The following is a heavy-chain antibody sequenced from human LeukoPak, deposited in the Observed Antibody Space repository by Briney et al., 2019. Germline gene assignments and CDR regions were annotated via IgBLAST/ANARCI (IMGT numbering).Heavy chain of an antibody. CDR1: GGSISSYY. J-gene: IGHJ5*02. Sequence: NPSETLSLTCTVSGGSISSYYWSWIRQPTGKGPEWIGRIYTSGSTNYNPSLKSRVTMSVDTSKNQFSLKLSSVTAADTAVYYCARGVTIFGVNWFDPWGQGTLVTVSS. V-gene: IGHV4-4*07. CDR2: IYTSGST. D-gene: IGHD3-3*01. CDR3: ARGVTIFGVNWFDP.